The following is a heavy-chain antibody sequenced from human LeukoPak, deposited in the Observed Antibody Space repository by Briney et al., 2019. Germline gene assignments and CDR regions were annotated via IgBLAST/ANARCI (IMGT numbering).Heavy chain of an antibody. Sequence: SETLSLTCTVSGGSISSGDYYWSWIRQPPGKGLEWIGYIYYSGSTYYNPSLKSRVGISVDTSKNQFSLRLSSVTAADTAVYYCARELAAFVYWGQGTLVTVSS. CDR2: IYYSGST. CDR1: GGSISSGDYY. D-gene: IGHD6-13*01. J-gene: IGHJ4*02. CDR3: ARELAAFVY. V-gene: IGHV4-30-4*08.